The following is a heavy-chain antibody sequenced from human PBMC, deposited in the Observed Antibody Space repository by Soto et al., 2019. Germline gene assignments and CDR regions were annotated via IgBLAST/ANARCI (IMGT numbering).Heavy chain of an antibody. CDR3: ARAPDCGEGSCYRHFDL. D-gene: IGHD2-15*01. J-gene: IGHJ4*02. CDR2: ISGSGDVI. Sequence: QVHLVESGGGLVKPGGSLRLSCAASAFKFSDYYMSWVRQAPGKGLEWVSYISGSGDVIYYADSVKGRFTISRDNDKKSVHLQMDTSRAEDTALYYCARAPDCGEGSCYRHFDLWGQGTRVAVSS. CDR1: AFKFSDYY. V-gene: IGHV3-11*01.